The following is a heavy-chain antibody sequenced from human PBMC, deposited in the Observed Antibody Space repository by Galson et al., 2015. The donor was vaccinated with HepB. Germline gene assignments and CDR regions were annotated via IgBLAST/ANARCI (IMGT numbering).Heavy chain of an antibody. Sequence: SLRLSCAASGFTFSSYSMNWVRQAPGKGLEWVSYISSSSSTIYYADSVKGRFTISRDNAKNSLYLQMNSLRAEDTAVYYCARTSGYYAYYFDYWGQGTLVTVSS. CDR1: GFTFSSYS. CDR2: ISSSSSTI. CDR3: ARTSGYYAYYFDY. V-gene: IGHV3-48*04. J-gene: IGHJ4*02. D-gene: IGHD3-22*01.